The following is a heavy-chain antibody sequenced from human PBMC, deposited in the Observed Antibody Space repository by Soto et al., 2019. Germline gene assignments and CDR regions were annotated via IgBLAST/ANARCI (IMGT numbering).Heavy chain of an antibody. D-gene: IGHD2-8*01. CDR3: ARDHLYCTDANCFRGYYGMDV. CDR2: ISFDGTNT. Sequence: ASRYSFSRQAITWVRHAPSKGLELVAVISFDGTNTYYADSVKGRFTFSRDNSKNTLYLQLKSLRPDDTAVYYCARDHLYCTDANCFRGYYGMDVWGQGTTVTVSS. V-gene: IGHV3-30*01. CDR1: RYSFSRQA. J-gene: IGHJ6*02.